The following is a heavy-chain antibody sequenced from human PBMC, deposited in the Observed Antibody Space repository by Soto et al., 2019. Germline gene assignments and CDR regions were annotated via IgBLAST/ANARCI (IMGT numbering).Heavy chain of an antibody. J-gene: IGHJ4*02. Sequence: QVQLVESGGGLVKPGGSLRLSCAASGFTFSDYYMSWIRQAPGKGLEWVSYISSSSSYTNYADSVKGRFTISRDNAKNSLYLQMNSLRAEDTAVYYWARSLDYGDYVFDYWGQGTLVTVSS. CDR2: ISSSSSYT. CDR3: ARSLDYGDYVFDY. D-gene: IGHD4-17*01. CDR1: GFTFSDYY. V-gene: IGHV3-11*06.